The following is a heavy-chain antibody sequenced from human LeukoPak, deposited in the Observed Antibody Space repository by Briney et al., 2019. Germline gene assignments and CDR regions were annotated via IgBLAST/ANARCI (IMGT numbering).Heavy chain of an antibody. CDR3: AREGWFDP. Sequence: SVKVSCKASGGTFSSYAISWVRRAPGQGLEWMGRIIPILGIANYAQKFQGRVTITADKSTSTAYMELSSLRSEDTAVYYCAREGWFDPWGQGTLVTVSS. V-gene: IGHV1-69*04. J-gene: IGHJ5*02. CDR2: IIPILGIA. CDR1: GGTFSSYA.